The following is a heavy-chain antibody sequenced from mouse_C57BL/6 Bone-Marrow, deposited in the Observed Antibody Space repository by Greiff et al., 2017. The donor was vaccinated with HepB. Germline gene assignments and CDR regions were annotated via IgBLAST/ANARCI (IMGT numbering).Heavy chain of an antibody. CDR3: ARSPHYYGSSYDAMDY. CDR1: GYTFNSYW. D-gene: IGHD1-1*01. J-gene: IGHJ4*01. Sequence: QVQLQQPGAELVRPGTSVKLSCKASGYTFNSYWMHWVKQRPGQGLEWIGVIDPSDSYTNYNQKFKGKATLTVDTSSSTAYMQLSSLTSEDSAVYYCARSPHYYGSSYDAMDYWGQGTSVTVSS. CDR2: IDPSDSYT. V-gene: IGHV1-59*01.